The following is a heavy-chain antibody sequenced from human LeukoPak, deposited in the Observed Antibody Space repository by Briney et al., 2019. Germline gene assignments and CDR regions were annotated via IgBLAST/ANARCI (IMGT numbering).Heavy chain of an antibody. CDR3: ARDTPHHYYYYMDV. CDR1: GGSISSSNW. CDR2: IYHSGST. J-gene: IGHJ6*03. Sequence: PSETLSLTCAASGGSISSSNWWSWVRQPPGKGLEWIGEIYHSGSTNYNPSLKSRVTIPVDKPKNQFSLKLSSVTAADTAVYYCARDTPHHYYYYMDVWGKGTTVTVSS. V-gene: IGHV4-4*02.